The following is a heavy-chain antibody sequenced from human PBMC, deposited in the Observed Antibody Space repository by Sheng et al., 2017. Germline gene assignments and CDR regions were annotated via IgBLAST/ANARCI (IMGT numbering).Heavy chain of an antibody. CDR3: ARGYSGYDLGLDY. CDR1: GFTFKNYM. J-gene: IGHJ4*02. D-gene: IGHD5-12*01. CDR2: MSYDGGSK. Sequence: QVQLVESGGGVVQPGRSLRLSCATSGFTFKNYMMHWVRQAPNKGLEWVAVMSYDGGSKIYGESVKGRFTISRDNSKNTVFLQMNSLRVDDTAVYYCARGYSGYDLGLDYWGQGTLVTVSS. V-gene: IGHV3-30*04.